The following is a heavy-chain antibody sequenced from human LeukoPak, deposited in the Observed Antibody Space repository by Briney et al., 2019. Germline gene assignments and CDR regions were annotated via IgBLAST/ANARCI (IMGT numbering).Heavy chain of an antibody. Sequence: GGSLRLSWAASGFTFDDYAMHWVRQAPGKGLEWVSLISWGGGSTYYADSVKGRFTISRDNSKNSLYLHMNSLRAEDTALYYCAKDRSGNSYGHFDYWGQGTLVTVSS. V-gene: IGHV3-43D*04. D-gene: IGHD3-10*01. CDR3: AKDRSGNSYGHFDY. J-gene: IGHJ4*02. CDR2: ISWGGGST. CDR1: GFTFDDYA.